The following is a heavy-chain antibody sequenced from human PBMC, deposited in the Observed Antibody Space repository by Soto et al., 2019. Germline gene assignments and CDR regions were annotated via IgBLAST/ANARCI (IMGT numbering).Heavy chain of an antibody. V-gene: IGHV1-46*01. J-gene: IGHJ3*02. Sequence: EASVKVSCKASGYTFTSYYMHWVRQAPGQGLEWMGIINPSGGSTSYAQKFQGRVTMTRDTSTSTVYMELSSLRSEDTAVYYCARTRYDILTGHHAFDIWGQGTMVTVSS. CDR3: ARTRYDILTGHHAFDI. CDR2: INPSGGST. CDR1: GYTFTSYY. D-gene: IGHD3-9*01.